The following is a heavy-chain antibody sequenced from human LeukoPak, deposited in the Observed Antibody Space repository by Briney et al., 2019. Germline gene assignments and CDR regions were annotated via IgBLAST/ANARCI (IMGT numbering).Heavy chain of an antibody. Sequence: ASVKVSCKASGYTFTGYYMHWVRQAPGQGLEWMGWINPNSGGTNYAQKFQGWVTMTRDTSISTAYMELSRLRSDDTAVYYCARDRTHYDILTGYSDPEYYFDYWGQGTLVTVSS. CDR2: INPNSGGT. CDR1: GYTFTGYY. CDR3: ARDRTHYDILTGYSDPEYYFDY. V-gene: IGHV1-2*04. J-gene: IGHJ4*02. D-gene: IGHD3-9*01.